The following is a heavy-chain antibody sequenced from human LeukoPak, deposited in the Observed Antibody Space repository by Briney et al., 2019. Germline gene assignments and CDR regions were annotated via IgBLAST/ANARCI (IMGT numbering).Heavy chain of an antibody. CDR2: ITHRGGT. J-gene: IGHJ4*02. Sequence: PSETLSLTCTLYGGSLYESDWSWIREPPGKGLEWSGEITHRGGTHYNPSLWSRLTLSTDTSRNKLSLQLTSVTAADTGVYFCARVSDIMISFGGAISYFDYWGQGALVTVSS. D-gene: IGHD3-16*02. CDR1: GGSLYESD. CDR3: ARVSDIMISFGGAISYFDY. V-gene: IGHV4-34*01.